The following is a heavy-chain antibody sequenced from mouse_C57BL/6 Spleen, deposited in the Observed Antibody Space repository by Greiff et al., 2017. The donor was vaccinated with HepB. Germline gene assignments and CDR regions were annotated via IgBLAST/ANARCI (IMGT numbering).Heavy chain of an antibody. CDR3: ARCDDGYFYWYFDV. D-gene: IGHD2-3*01. CDR2: INPSSGYT. Sequence: VQLQESGAELARPGASVKMSCKASGYTFTSYTMHWVKQRPGQGLEWIGYINPSSGYTKYNQKFKDKATLTADKSSSTAYMQLSSLTSEDSAVYYCARCDDGYFYWYFDVWGTGTTVTVSS. CDR1: GYTFTSYT. V-gene: IGHV1-4*01. J-gene: IGHJ1*03.